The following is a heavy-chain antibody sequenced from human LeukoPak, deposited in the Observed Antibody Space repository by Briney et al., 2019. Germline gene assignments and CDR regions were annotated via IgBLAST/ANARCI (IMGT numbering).Heavy chain of an antibody. CDR3: ASLGCNSWYAFDY. CDR2: INSDGGAT. V-gene: IGHV3-74*01. Sequence: GGSLRLSCAASGFTFSSYWVHWVRQAPGKGLVWVSRINSDGGATNYAGSVKGRFTISRDNAKNTVYLQMNSLRAEDTAVYYCASLGCNSWYAFDYWGQGTLVTVSS. D-gene: IGHD6-13*01. J-gene: IGHJ4*02. CDR1: GFTFSSYW.